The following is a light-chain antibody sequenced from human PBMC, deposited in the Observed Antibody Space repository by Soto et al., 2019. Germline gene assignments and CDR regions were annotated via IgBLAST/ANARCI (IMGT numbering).Light chain of an antibody. CDR1: QSVSSN. CDR2: GAS. Sequence: EIVMTQSPATLSVSPGERATLSCRASQSVSSNLAWYQQKPGQAPRLLIYGASTRATGIPARFSGSRSGTEFLLTISSRQPEEFGVYYCQQYNNWPPLTFGGGTKVEIK. J-gene: IGKJ4*01. CDR3: QQYNNWPPLT. V-gene: IGKV3-15*01.